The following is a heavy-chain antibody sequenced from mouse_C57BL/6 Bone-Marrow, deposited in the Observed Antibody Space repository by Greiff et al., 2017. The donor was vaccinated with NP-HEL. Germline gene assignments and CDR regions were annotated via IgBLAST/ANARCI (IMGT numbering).Heavy chain of an antibody. CDR2: IHPNSGST. CDR1: GYTFTSYW. V-gene: IGHV1-64*01. CDR3: AREGGIYDDNYFYAMDY. J-gene: IGHJ4*01. D-gene: IGHD2-1*01. Sequence: QVQLQQPGAELVKPGASVKLSCKASGYTFTSYWMHWVKQRPGQGLEWIGMIHPNSGSTNYNEKFKSKATRTVDKSSSTAYMQLSSLTSEDSAVYYGAREGGIYDDNYFYAMDYWGQGTSVTVSS.